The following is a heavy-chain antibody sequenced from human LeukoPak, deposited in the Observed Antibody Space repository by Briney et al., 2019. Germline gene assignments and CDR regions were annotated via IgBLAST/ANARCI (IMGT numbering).Heavy chain of an antibody. D-gene: IGHD3-10*01. Sequence: GGSLRLSCAASGFSFSSYTMNWVRQAPGKGLEYVSAISSHGGSTYYADSVKGRFIISRDNSKNTLYLQMSSLRAEDTAVYYCARPTLRITMVRGVIGAFDIWGQGTMVTVSS. CDR3: ARPTLRITMVRGVIGAFDI. J-gene: IGHJ3*02. CDR1: GFSFSSYT. V-gene: IGHV3-64D*09. CDR2: ISSHGGST.